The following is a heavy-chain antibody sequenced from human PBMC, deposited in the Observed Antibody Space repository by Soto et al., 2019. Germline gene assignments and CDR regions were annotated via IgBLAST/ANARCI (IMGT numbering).Heavy chain of an antibody. Sequence: ASVKVSCKASGHSLNKYDINWVLQAPGQGLEWMGWVNPNSGETGFAQKFQGRITMTRNTSINTVYMELRSLRSDDTAVYYCARVTGEWLRLPLGYWGQGTLVTVSS. J-gene: IGHJ4*02. D-gene: IGHD5-12*01. V-gene: IGHV1-8*01. CDR2: VNPNSGET. CDR3: ARVTGEWLRLPLGY. CDR1: GHSLNKYD.